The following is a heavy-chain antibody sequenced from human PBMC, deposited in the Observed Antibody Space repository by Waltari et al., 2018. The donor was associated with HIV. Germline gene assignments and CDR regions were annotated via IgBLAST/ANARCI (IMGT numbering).Heavy chain of an antibody. D-gene: IGHD4-17*01. CDR3: ARVLTGDYGSSRFDP. CDR1: GGSISSYNW. J-gene: IGHJ5*02. V-gene: IGHV4-4*02. Sequence: QVQLQESGPGLVKPSETLSLTCAVSGGSISSYNWWSWVRQTPGKGLEWSGEMYHSGSTNYQPSLKSRVNIVVDKSKNQFSLKVTSVTAADTAVYYCARVLTGDYGSSRFDPWGQGTLVTVSS. CDR2: MYHSGST.